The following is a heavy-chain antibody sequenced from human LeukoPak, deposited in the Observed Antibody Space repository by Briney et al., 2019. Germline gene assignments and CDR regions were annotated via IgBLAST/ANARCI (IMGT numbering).Heavy chain of an antibody. CDR3: ARDTTGTTQFDY. D-gene: IGHD1-1*01. CDR1: GYTFTGYY. V-gene: IGHV1-2*02. J-gene: IGHJ4*02. CDR2: INPNSGGT. Sequence: ASVKVSCKASGYTFTGYYMHWVRQAPGQGLEWMGWINPNSGGTNYAQKFQGRVTMTRDTSISTAYMELSRLRSDDTAVYYCARDTTGTTQFDYWGQGTLVTVSS.